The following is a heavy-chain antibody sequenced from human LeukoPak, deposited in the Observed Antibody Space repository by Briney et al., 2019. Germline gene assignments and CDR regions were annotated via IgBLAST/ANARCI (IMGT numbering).Heavy chain of an antibody. CDR2: IYYSGST. CDR3: ARCLVGATYYFDY. D-gene: IGHD1-26*01. J-gene: IGHJ4*02. Sequence: SETLSLTCTVSGGSISSYYWSWIRQPPGKVLEWIGYIYYSGSTNYNPSLKCRVTISVDTSKNQFSLKLSSVTAADTAVYYCARCLVGATYYFDYWGQGTLVTVSS. V-gene: IGHV4-59*01. CDR1: GGSISSYY.